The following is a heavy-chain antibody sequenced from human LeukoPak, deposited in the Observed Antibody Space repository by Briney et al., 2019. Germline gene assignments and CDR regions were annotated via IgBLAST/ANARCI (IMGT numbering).Heavy chain of an antibody. V-gene: IGHV1-2*02. J-gene: IGHJ4*02. CDR3: ARSSLTIETYYYDSSGYSTFDY. CDR1: GYTFTGYY. D-gene: IGHD3-22*01. Sequence: ASVRVSCQASGYTFTGYYMHWVRQAPGQGLERMGWINPNSGGTNYAQKFQGRVTMTRDTSISTAYMELSRLRSDDTAVYYCARSSLTIETYYYDSSGYSTFDYWGQGTLVTVSS. CDR2: INPNSGGT.